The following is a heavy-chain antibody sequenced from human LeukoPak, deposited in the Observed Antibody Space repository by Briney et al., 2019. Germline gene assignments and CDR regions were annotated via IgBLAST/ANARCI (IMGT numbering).Heavy chain of an antibody. CDR2: INPNIGDA. CDR1: GYTFTDYF. Sequence: GASVKVSCKASGYTFTDYFIHWVRQAPGQGPEWMGWINPNIGDASYAQKFQDRVTMTRDRSINTAYMELSRLTSDDTAVYYCARMALDGGDSIGFDSWGQGTLITVSS. CDR3: ARMALDGGDSIGFDS. D-gene: IGHD2-21*02. J-gene: IGHJ5*01. V-gene: IGHV1-2*02.